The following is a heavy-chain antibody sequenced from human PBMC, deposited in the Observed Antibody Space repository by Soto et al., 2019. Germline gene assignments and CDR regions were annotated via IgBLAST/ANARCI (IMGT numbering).Heavy chain of an antibody. CDR3: AGAEGGNGWRHFDY. D-gene: IGHD6-19*01. V-gene: IGHV3-72*01. CDR1: GFTFSDHY. J-gene: IGHJ4*02. CDR2: TRNKANSYTT. Sequence: PGGSLRLSCATSGFTFSDHYMDWVRQAPGKGLEWVARTRNKANSYTTEYAPSVKGRFTISRDDSKNSLYLQMNSLKTEDTAVNFLAGAEGGNGWRHFDYWGQGTLVTVSS.